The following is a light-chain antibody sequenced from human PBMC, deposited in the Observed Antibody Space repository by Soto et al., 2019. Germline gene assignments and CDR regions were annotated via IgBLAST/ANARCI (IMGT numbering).Light chain of an antibody. CDR3: LQDYNYPWT. Sequence: AIQMTQSPSSLSASVGDRVTITCRASQDIRNDLGWYQEKVGQAPKLLIYAVSNLQSGVPSRFSGSGSGTDFTLTISSLLPEDFATYYCLQDYNYPWTFGQGTKVEI. J-gene: IGKJ1*01. CDR2: AVS. CDR1: QDIRND. V-gene: IGKV1-6*01.